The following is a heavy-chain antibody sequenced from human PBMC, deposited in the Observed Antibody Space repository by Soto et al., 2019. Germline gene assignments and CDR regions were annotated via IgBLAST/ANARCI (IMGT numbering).Heavy chain of an antibody. CDR2: ISAGNGDT. V-gene: IGHV1-3*01. J-gene: IGHJ4*02. CDR1: GFSFTNFV. CDR3: TREDY. Sequence: QVQFVQSGTEVKKPGASVKVSCKTSGFSFTNFVLHWVRQAPGRSLEWMGWISAGNGDTQYSQNFQGRATITRDTSATTTFLELSSLTYEDTAIYYCTREDYWGPGTVVTVSS.